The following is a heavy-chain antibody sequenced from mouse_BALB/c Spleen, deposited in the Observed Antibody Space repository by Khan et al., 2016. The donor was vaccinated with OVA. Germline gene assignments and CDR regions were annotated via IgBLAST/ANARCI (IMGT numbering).Heavy chain of an antibody. CDR1: GYTFTSYY. Sequence: QVQLKESGAELVKPGASVRLSCKASGYTFTSYYLYWVKQRPGQGLEWIGDINPNNGGTNFNEKFRTKATLTVDKSSNTAYMELSRLTSEDSAVYYCTRSGYGTFAYWGQGTLVTGSA. V-gene: IGHV1S81*02. CDR3: TRSGYGTFAY. J-gene: IGHJ3*01. CDR2: INPNNGGT. D-gene: IGHD1-1*02.